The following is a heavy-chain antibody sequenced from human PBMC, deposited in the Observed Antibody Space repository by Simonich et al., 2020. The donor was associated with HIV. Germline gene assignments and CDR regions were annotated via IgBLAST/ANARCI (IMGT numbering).Heavy chain of an antibody. CDR1: GGSISSDY. CDR2: RYYSGST. Sequence: QVQLQESGPGLVKPSETLSLRCTVTGGSISSDYWSWIRQPPGKGLEWIGDRYYSGSTNSHPSLKSGVTISVDTSKTQVSLKLVSVTAADTAIYYCARGRPPGFSNGWYHFDFWGQGTLVTVSP. D-gene: IGHD6-19*01. V-gene: IGHV4-59*12. CDR3: ARGRPPGFSNGWYHFDF. J-gene: IGHJ4*02.